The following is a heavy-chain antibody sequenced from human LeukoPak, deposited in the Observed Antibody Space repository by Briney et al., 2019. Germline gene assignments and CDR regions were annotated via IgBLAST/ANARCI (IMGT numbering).Heavy chain of an antibody. CDR3: ARDKAAAAGRGGFDY. CDR2: INPSGGST. D-gene: IGHD6-13*01. CDR1: GYTFTSYY. J-gene: IGHJ4*02. V-gene: IGHV1-46*01. Sequence: GASVKVSCKASGYTFTSYYMHWVRQAPGQGLEWMGIINPSGGSTSYAQKFQGRVTMTRDMSTSTVYMELSSLRSEDTAVYYCARDKAAAAGRGGFDYWGQGTLVTVSS.